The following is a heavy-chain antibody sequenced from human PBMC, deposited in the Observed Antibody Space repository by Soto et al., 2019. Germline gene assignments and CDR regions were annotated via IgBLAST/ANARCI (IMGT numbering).Heavy chain of an antibody. V-gene: IGHV4-31*03. CDR2: VSPSWTP. Sequence: QVQLQESGPGLVKPSQTLSLTCTVSGDSVSGGYYWSWVRQRPRKGLEWIGYVSPSWTPYYSPSLTSRVSISIDTSKNQLSLEVRSVTAADTAVYYCARDRGSYGMDVWGQGTTVTVSS. CDR1: GDSVSGGYY. CDR3: ARDRGSYGMDV. J-gene: IGHJ6*02.